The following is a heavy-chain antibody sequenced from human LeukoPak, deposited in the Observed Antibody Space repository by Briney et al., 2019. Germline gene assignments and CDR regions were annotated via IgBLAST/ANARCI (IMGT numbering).Heavy chain of an antibody. J-gene: IGHJ4*02. D-gene: IGHD3-10*01. CDR1: GFTFSTYE. Sequence: PGGSLRLSCAASGFTFSTYEMNWVRQAPGKGLEWVSYISSSGSTIYYADSVRGRFTISRDNAKNSLYLQMNSLRAEDTAVYYCARDGAWFGETHDYWGQGTLVTVSS. CDR3: ARDGAWFGETHDY. CDR2: ISSSGSTI. V-gene: IGHV3-48*03.